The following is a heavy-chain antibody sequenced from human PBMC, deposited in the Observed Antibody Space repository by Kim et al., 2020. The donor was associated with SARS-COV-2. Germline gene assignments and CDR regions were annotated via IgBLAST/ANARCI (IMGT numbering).Heavy chain of an antibody. D-gene: IGHD5-18*01. J-gene: IGHJ4*02. V-gene: IGHV3-11*01. Sequence: GGSLRLSCEASGFTFGDYYMSWIRQAPGKGLEWVSYISSSGISTYYADSVKGRFTISRDNAQNSLYLQMNSLRAEDTAVYYCARDGYSAYGCDYWGQGTLVTVSS. CDR2: ISSSGIST. CDR1: GFTFGDYY. CDR3: ARDGYSAYGCDY.